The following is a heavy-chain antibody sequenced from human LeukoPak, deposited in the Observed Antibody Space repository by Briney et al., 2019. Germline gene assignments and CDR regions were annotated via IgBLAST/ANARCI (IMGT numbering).Heavy chain of an antibody. CDR2: IYYSGST. J-gene: IGHJ4*02. Sequence: SETLSLTCTVSGGSLSSYYWSWIRQPPGKGLEWIGYIYYSGSTNYNPSLKSRVPISVDTSKNQFSLKLSSVTAADTAVYYCARDESDVGGFDYWGQGTLVTVSS. CDR3: ARDESDVGGFDY. V-gene: IGHV4-59*01. CDR1: GGSLSSYY. D-gene: IGHD1-26*01.